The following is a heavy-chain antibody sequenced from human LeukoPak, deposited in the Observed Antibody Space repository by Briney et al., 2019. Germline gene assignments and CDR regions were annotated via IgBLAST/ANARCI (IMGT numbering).Heavy chain of an antibody. D-gene: IGHD2-15*01. Sequence: GASVKVSCKASGYTFTGYYMHWVRQAPGQGLEWMGWINPHTGGTNYAQKFQGRVTMTRDTSISTAYMELAGLTSDDTAVYYCARPYYSGGSCHDYFDYWGQGTLVTVSS. V-gene: IGHV1-2*02. CDR2: INPHTGGT. J-gene: IGHJ4*02. CDR1: GYTFTGYY. CDR3: ARPYYSGGSCHDYFDY.